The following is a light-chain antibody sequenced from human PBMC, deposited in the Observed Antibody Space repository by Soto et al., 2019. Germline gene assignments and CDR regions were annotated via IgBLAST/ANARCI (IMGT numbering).Light chain of an antibody. Sequence: DVVMTQTPLSLSVIPGQPASISCKSSQSLLHTNGKTYMYWYLQKPGQPPQLLIYELSNRCSGGPDRFSGSGSGTDFTLEISRVEADDVGVYYCMQSRQVPWTFGQGTKVEIK. J-gene: IGKJ1*01. V-gene: IGKV2D-29*01. CDR3: MQSRQVPWT. CDR1: QSLLHTNGKTY. CDR2: ELS.